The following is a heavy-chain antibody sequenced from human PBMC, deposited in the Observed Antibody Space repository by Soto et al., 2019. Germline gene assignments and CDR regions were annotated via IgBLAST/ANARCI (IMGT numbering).Heavy chain of an antibody. CDR2: IYYSGST. J-gene: IGHJ4*02. V-gene: IGHV4-59*12. CDR1: GGSISSYY. CDR3: ARGVRYFDWLPRGFFDY. Sequence: PSETLSLTCTVSGGSISSYYWSWIRQPPGKGLEWIGYIYYSGSTNYNPSLKSRVTISVDTSKNQFSLKLSSVTAADTAVYYCARGVRYFDWLPRGFFDYWGQGTLVTVSS. D-gene: IGHD3-9*01.